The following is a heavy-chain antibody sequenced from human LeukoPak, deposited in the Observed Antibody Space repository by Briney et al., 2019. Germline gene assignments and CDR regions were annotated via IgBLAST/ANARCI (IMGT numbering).Heavy chain of an antibody. CDR2: ISSSGSTI. CDR3: ASNSGVSSSWQRDY. CDR1: GFTFSSCE. V-gene: IGHV3-48*03. J-gene: IGHJ4*02. D-gene: IGHD6-13*01. Sequence: PGGSLRLSCAASGFTFSSCEMNWVRQAPGKGLEWVSYISSSGSTIYYADSVKGRFTISRDNAKNSLYLQMNSLRAEDTAVYYCASNSGVSSSWQRDYWGQGTLVTVSS.